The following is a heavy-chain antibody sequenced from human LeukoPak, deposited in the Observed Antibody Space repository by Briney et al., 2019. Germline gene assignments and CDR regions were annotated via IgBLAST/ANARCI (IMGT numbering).Heavy chain of an antibody. V-gene: IGHV3-11*01. CDR2: ISSSGSTI. Sequence: GGSLRLSCAASGCTFSDYYMSWIRQAPGKGLEWVSYISSSGSTIYYADSVKGRFTISRDNAKNSLYLQMNSLRAEDTAVYYYARERERSDWFDPWGQGTLVTVSS. CDR3: ARERERSDWFDP. D-gene: IGHD5-24*01. CDR1: GCTFSDYY. J-gene: IGHJ5*02.